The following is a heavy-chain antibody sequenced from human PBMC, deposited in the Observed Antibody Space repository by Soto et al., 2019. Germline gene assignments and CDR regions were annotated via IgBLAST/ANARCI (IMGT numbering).Heavy chain of an antibody. J-gene: IGHJ5*02. D-gene: IGHD1-1*01. CDR3: ASRERYHNWFDP. V-gene: IGHV3-48*03. Sequence: EVQLVESGGGLVQPGGSLRLSCAASGFTFSSYEMNWVRQAPGKGLEWVSYISSSGSTIYYADSVKGRFTSSRDNAKNSLYLQMNSLRAEDTAVYYCASRERYHNWFDPWGQGTLVTVSS. CDR1: GFTFSSYE. CDR2: ISSSGSTI.